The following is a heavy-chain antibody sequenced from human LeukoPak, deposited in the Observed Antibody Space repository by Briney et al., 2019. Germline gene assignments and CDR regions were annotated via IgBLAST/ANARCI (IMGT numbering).Heavy chain of an antibody. CDR3: ARVNTAMVTESDY. J-gene: IGHJ4*02. V-gene: IGHV4-30-4*01. D-gene: IGHD5-18*01. Sequence: PSQTLSLTCTVSGGSITSEDNYWSWIRQPQGKGLEWIGDIYYSGRTFFTPSLKSRVSISIDTSKNQFSLRLTSVTAADTAVYYCARVNTAMVTESDYWGQGTLVTVSS. CDR2: IYYSGRT. CDR1: GGSITSEDNY.